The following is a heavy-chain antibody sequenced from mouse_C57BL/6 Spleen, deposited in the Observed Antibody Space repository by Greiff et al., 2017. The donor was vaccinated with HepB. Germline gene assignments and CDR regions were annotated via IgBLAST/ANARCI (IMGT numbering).Heavy chain of an antibody. CDR3: ARRDYGSSYGGRFAY. CDR2: IFPGSGST. CDR1: GYTFTDYY. D-gene: IGHD1-1*01. V-gene: IGHV1-75*01. Sequence: VKLQQSGPELVKPGASVKISCKASGYTFTDYYINWVKQRPGQGLEWIGWIFPGSGSTYYNEKFKGKATLTVDKSSSTAYMLLSSLTSEDSAVYFCARRDYGSSYGGRFAYWGQGTLVTVSA. J-gene: IGHJ3*01.